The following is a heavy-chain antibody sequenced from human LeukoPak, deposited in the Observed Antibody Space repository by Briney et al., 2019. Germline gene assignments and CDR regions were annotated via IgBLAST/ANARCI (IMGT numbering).Heavy chain of an antibody. CDR3: ARITIFGVDAFDI. J-gene: IGHJ3*02. CDR1: GFTFSSYG. Sequence: GGSLRLSCAASGFTFSSYGMHWVRQAPGKGLEWVSSISSSSSYIYYADSVKGRFTISRDNAKNSLYLQMNSLRAEDTAVYYCARITIFGVDAFDIWGQGTMVTVSS. V-gene: IGHV3-21*01. CDR2: ISSSSSYI. D-gene: IGHD3-3*01.